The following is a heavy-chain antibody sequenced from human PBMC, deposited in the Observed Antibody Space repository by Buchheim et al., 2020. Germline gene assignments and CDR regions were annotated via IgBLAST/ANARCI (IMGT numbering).Heavy chain of an antibody. CDR1: GFTFSNFW. D-gene: IGHD3-10*01. Sequence: VQLVESGGDLVQPGGSLRLSCAASGFTFSNFWMHWVRQDPGNGLVWVSRSDPDETYTDHADSVKGRFTISRDDAKNTLYLQMNGLRAEDTGVYYCVRGSNDWVGVDYWGQGAL. J-gene: IGHJ4*02. V-gene: IGHV3-74*02. CDR3: VRGSNDWVGVDY. CDR2: SDPDETYT.